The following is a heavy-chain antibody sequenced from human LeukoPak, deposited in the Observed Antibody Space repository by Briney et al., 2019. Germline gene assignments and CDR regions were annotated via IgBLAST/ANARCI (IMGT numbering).Heavy chain of an antibody. CDR3: ARDTGYSYGLDAFDI. Sequence: SETLSLTCTVSGGSISSYYWSWIRQPPGKGLEWIGYIYYSGSTNYNPSLKSRVTISVDTSKNQFSLKLSSVTAADTAVYYCARDTGYSYGLDAFDIWGQGTTVTVSS. D-gene: IGHD5-18*01. CDR2: IYYSGST. V-gene: IGHV4-59*01. J-gene: IGHJ3*02. CDR1: GGSISSYY.